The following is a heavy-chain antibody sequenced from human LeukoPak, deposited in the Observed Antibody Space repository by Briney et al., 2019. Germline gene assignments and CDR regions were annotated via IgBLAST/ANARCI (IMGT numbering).Heavy chain of an antibody. Sequence: PGGSLRLSCAASGFTFSSSGMHWVRQAPGKGLEWVSSISGSSKYIYYADSLKGRFTISRDNAKNSLYLQMNSLRAEDTAVYYCARATPGGGAKFDYWGPGTLVTVSS. D-gene: IGHD4-23*01. CDR1: GFTFSSSG. CDR2: ISGSSKYI. J-gene: IGHJ4*02. CDR3: ARATPGGGAKFDY. V-gene: IGHV3-21*06.